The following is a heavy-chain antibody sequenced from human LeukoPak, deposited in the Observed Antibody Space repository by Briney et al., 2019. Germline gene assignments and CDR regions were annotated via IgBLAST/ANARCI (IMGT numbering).Heavy chain of an antibody. CDR3: ARDPACSSTSCSPGWFDP. J-gene: IGHJ5*02. Sequence: ASVKVSCKASGYTFTGYYMHWVRQAPGQGLEWMGWINPNSGGSNSAQKFQGRITMTRDTSINTAYMELSRLRSDDTAMYYCARDPACSSTSCSPGWFDPWAREPWSPSPQ. D-gene: IGHD2-2*01. CDR1: GYTFTGYY. CDR2: INPNSGGS. V-gene: IGHV1-2*02.